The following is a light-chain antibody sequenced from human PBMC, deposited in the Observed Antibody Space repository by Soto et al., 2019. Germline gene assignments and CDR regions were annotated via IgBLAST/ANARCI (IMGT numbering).Light chain of an antibody. CDR3: QQYTNSIT. CDR2: DTS. V-gene: IGKV3-20*01. Sequence: DIELTQSPGTLSLSPGERATLSCRASQVIASSHLAWHQQKPGPSPRLLTFDTSRRPTGIPDRFSSSGSETDFTLTINRLEPEDFAVYYWQQYTNSITFGQGTRLEIK. J-gene: IGKJ5*01. CDR1: QVIASSH.